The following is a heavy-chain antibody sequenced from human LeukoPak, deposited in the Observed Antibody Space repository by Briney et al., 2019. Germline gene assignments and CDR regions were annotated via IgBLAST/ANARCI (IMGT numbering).Heavy chain of an antibody. CDR2: INPSGGST. J-gene: IGHJ4*02. D-gene: IGHD2/OR15-2a*01. Sequence: ASVKVSCLASGYVFTSYYMHWLRQAPGQGLEWMGIINPSGGSTSYAQKFQGRVTVTRDTSTSTVYMDFSSMRSEDTTVYCCATYYYYCLFAFDYWGQGTLVTVSS. V-gene: IGHV1-46*01. CDR3: ATYYYYCLFAFDY. CDR1: GYVFTSYY.